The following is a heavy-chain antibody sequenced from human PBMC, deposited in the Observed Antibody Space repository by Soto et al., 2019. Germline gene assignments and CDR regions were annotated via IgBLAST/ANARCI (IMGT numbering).Heavy chain of an antibody. CDR3: ARDARERRSGFDY. D-gene: IGHD1-1*01. CDR2: ISSSSSYI. V-gene: IGHV3-21*01. J-gene: IGHJ4*02. Sequence: VGSLRLSCAASGFTFSSCSMNWVRQAPGKGLEWVSSISSSSSYIYYADSVKGRFTISRDNAKNSLHLQMNSLRAEDTAVYYCARDARERRSGFDYWGQGTLVTVSS. CDR1: GFTFSSCS.